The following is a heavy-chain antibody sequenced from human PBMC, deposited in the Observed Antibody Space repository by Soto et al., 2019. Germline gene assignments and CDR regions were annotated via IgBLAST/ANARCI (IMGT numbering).Heavy chain of an antibody. V-gene: IGHV4-59*01. J-gene: IGHJ5*02. Sequence: PSETLSLTCTVSGGSISSYYWSWIRQPPGKGLEWIGYIYYSGSTNYNPSLKSRVTISVDTSKNQFSLKLSSVTAADTAVYYCARDREKGKKTLWFDTWGQGTLVTVSS. D-gene: IGHD1-26*01. CDR2: IYYSGST. CDR1: GGSISSYY. CDR3: ARDREKGKKTLWFDT.